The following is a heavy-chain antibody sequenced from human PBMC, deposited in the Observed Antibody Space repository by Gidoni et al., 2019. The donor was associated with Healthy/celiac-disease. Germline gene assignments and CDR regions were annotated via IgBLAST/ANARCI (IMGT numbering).Heavy chain of an antibody. CDR3: AREGVNGYYFDY. CDR2: IYHSVST. CDR1: VAPSAVVTG. J-gene: IGHJ4*02. D-gene: IGHD2-8*01. Sequence: QVQLQESGPGLLKPSGTLSLTRASLVAPSAVVTGGVGSASPPGKGLEWIGEIYHSVSTNYNPSLKSRVTISVDKSKNQFSLKLSSVTAADTAVYYCAREGVNGYYFDYWGQGTLVTVSS. V-gene: IGHV4-4*02.